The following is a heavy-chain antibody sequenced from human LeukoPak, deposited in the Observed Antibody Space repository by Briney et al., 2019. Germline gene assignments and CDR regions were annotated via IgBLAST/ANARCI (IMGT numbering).Heavy chain of an antibody. D-gene: IGHD3-10*01. Sequence: SQTLSLTCTVSGGSISSGGYYWSWLRQHPGKGLEWIGYIYYSGSTYYNPSLKSRVTISVDTSKNQFSLKLSSVTAADTAVYYCARGTGSRTFDYWGQGTLVTVSS. V-gene: IGHV4-31*03. CDR2: IYYSGST. CDR1: GGSISSGGYY. J-gene: IGHJ4*02. CDR3: ARGTGSRTFDY.